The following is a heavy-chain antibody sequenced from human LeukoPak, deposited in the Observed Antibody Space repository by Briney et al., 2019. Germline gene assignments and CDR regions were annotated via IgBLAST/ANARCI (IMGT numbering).Heavy chain of an antibody. CDR1: GYSISSGDYY. D-gene: IGHD2-2*01. J-gene: IGHJ5*02. CDR2: VDLGGTT. V-gene: IGHV4-61*02. CDR3: AREGAYCSGTDCFATTVDA. Sequence: PSETLSLTCNVSGYSISSGDYYWTWIRQPAGKGLEWIRRVDLGGTTIFNPTLISRVTVSVDPSKNQFSLSLTSVTAANTATYYCAREGAYCSGTDCFATTVDAWGPGALVTVSS.